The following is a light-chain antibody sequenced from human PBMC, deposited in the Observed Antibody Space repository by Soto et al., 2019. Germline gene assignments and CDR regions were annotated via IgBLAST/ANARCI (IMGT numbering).Light chain of an antibody. Sequence: DIQMTQSPSTLSASVGDRVTITCRASQSISSWLAWYQQKPGKAPKLLIYKASSLESGVPSRFSGSGSGTEFTLTISSLQPYGFATEYSQQYNSSPTLGRRTKVEIK. CDR2: KAS. CDR3: QQYNSSPT. V-gene: IGKV1-5*03. J-gene: IGKJ1*01. CDR1: QSISSW.